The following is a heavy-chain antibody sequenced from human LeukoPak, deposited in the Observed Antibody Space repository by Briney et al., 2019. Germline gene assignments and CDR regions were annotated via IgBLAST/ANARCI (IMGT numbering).Heavy chain of an antibody. CDR1: GFTFSSYS. CDR3: ARDRHSSSWGNGWFDP. Sequence: GGSLRLSCAASGFTFSSYSMNWVRQAPGKGLEWVSSISSSSSYIYYADSVKGRFTISRDNAKNSLYLQMNSLRAEDTAVYYCARDRHSSSWGNGWFDPWGQGTLVTASS. V-gene: IGHV3-21*01. J-gene: IGHJ5*02. D-gene: IGHD6-13*01. CDR2: ISSSSSYI.